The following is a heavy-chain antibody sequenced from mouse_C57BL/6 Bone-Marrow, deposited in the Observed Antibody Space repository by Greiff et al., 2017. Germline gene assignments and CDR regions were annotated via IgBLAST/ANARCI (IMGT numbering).Heavy chain of an antibody. Sequence: EVQVVESGPGLVKPSQSLSLTCSVTGYSITSGYYWNWIRQFPGNKLEWMGYISYDGSNNYNPSLQNRISIPRDTSKNQFFLKLNSVTTEDTATYYCAREAFDHWGQGTTLTVSS. CDR2: ISYDGSN. CDR1: GYSITSGYY. J-gene: IGHJ2*01. CDR3: AREAFDH. V-gene: IGHV3-6*01.